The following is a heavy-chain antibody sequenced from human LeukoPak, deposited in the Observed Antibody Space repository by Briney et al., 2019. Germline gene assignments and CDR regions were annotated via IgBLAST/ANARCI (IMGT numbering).Heavy chain of an antibody. CDR3: ASQSYARFDP. V-gene: IGHV3-21*01. J-gene: IGHJ5*02. D-gene: IGHD3-16*01. CDR1: GFTFISYG. Sequence: GGSLRLSCAAPGFTFISYGMPWVRKAPGKGLEWVSAISPGDYTAYYADSVKGRFTVSRDNARNSLFLQMNSLRVEDTAMYYCASQSYARFDPWGQGTLVTVSS. CDR2: ISPGDYTA.